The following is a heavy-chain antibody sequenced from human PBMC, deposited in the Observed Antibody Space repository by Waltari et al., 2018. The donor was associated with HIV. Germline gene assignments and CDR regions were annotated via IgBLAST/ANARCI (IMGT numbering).Heavy chain of an antibody. Sequence: QVQLQQWGAGLLKPSETLSLTCEMNGDTFSKYFWTWILQPPGKGPEWLGDIDLSGTTKYNPSLQSRVTISKDKSRNQLSLTLYSVTAADTAVYYCSRGLSNAWEVSAYWGQGTLVTVSS. CDR2: IDLSGTT. V-gene: IGHV4-34*01. J-gene: IGHJ4*02. D-gene: IGHD1-26*01. CDR3: SRGLSNAWEVSAY. CDR1: GDTFSKYF.